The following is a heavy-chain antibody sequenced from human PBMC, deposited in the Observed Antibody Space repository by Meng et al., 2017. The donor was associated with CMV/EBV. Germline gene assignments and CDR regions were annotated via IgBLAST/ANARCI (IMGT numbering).Heavy chain of an antibody. V-gene: IGHV1-69*13. J-gene: IGHJ6*02. D-gene: IGHD3-3*01. CDR2: IIPIFGTA. CDR3: ERPSTNFGLVAAPDYGMDV. Sequence: VKVSCKASGGTLSSYAISWVRQAAGPGLEWMGGIIPIFGTANYAHKSQGRVTITTDESTSTAYMELNSMRSEDTAVYYCERPSTNFGLVAAPDYGMDVWGQGTTVTVSS. CDR1: GGTLSSYA.